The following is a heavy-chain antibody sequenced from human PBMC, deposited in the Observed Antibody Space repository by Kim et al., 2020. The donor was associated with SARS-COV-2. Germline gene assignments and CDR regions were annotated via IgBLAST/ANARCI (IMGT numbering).Heavy chain of an antibody. CDR2: IWYDGSNK. Sequence: GGSLRLSCAASGFTFSSYGMHWVRQAPGKGLEWVAVIWYDGSNKYYADSVKGRFTISRDNSKNTLYLQMNSLRAEDTAVYYCAREGMTTVTTCDYWGQGTLVTVSS. CDR3: AREGMTTVTTCDY. V-gene: IGHV3-33*01. J-gene: IGHJ4*02. CDR1: GFTFSSYG. D-gene: IGHD4-17*01.